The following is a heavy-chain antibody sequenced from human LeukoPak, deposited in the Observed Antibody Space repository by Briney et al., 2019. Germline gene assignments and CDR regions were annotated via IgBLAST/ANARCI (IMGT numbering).Heavy chain of an antibody. V-gene: IGHV3-74*01. CDR1: GFTFSSYW. J-gene: IGHJ1*01. D-gene: IGHD3-22*01. CDR3: ARAPSEIGGYYPEYFRH. CDR2: IKSDGST. Sequence: GGSLRLSCAASGFTFSSYWMHWGRQAPGKGLVWVSRIKSDGSTNYADSVKGRFTISRDNAKNTVSLQMNSLRAEDTGVYYCARAPSEIGGYYPEYFRHWGQGTLVTVSS.